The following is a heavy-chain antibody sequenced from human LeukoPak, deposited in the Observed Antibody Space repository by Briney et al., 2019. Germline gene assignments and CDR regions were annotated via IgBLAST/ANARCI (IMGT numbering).Heavy chain of an antibody. V-gene: IGHV3-11*01. J-gene: IGHJ4*02. CDR3: ARSLADEYYYDSSGYYPNDY. CDR2: ISSSGSTI. Sequence: GGSLRLSCAASGFTFSDYYMSWIRQAPGKGLEWVSYISSSGSTIYYADSVKGRFTISRDNPKNSLYLQMNSLRAEDTAVYYCARSLADEYYYDSSGYYPNDYWGQGTLVTVSS. CDR1: GFTFSDYY. D-gene: IGHD3-22*01.